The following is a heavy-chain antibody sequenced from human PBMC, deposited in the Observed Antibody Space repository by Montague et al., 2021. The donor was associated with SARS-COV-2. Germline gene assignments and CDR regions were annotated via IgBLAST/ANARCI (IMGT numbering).Heavy chain of an antibody. V-gene: IGHV4-59*08. CDR1: GDSISNYS. J-gene: IGHJ6*02. Sequence: SETLSLTCSVSGDSISNYSWSWIRQSPGKGLEWIGYIYYSGSTNYNPSLTSRVTISVDTSKNQVSLKLTSMTAADTAVYYCARHLRVTTVTSHMYHYAMDVWGQGTTVTDSS. CDR3: ARHLRVTTVTSHMYHYAMDV. CDR2: IYYSGST. D-gene: IGHD4-11*01.